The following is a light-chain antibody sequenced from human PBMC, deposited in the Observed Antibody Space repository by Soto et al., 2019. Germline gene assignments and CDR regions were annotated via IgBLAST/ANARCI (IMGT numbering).Light chain of an antibody. CDR1: QSVSSVY. CDR3: QQSGDSQWT. CDR2: GAS. V-gene: IGKV3-20*01. J-gene: IGKJ1*01. Sequence: EIVMTQSPATLSVSPGERATLSCRASQSVSSVYLAWYQQKPGQAPRLLIYGASSRATGIPDRFSGSGSGMDFTLTISSLEPEDFAVYYCQQSGDSQWTFGQGTKVDIK.